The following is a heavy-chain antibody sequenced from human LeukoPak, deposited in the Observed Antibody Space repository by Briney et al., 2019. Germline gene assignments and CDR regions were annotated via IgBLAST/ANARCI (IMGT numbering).Heavy chain of an antibody. Sequence: GGSLRLSCAASGFTFSSYWMSWVRQAPGKGLEWVANIKQDGSEKYYVDSVKGRFTISRDNAKNSLYLQMNSLRAEDTAVYYCASAYSSSWLDHWGQGTLVTVSS. CDR3: ASAYSSSWLDH. D-gene: IGHD6-13*01. CDR1: GFTFSSYW. V-gene: IGHV3-7*01. J-gene: IGHJ4*02. CDR2: IKQDGSEK.